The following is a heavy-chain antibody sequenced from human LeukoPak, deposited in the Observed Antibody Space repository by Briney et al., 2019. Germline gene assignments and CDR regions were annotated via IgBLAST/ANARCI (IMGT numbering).Heavy chain of an antibody. CDR2: IIPIFGTA. V-gene: IGHV1-69*13. CDR3: ARAPPYSSERYYYYYGMDV. Sequence: ASVKVSCKASGGTFISYAISWVRQAPGQGLEWMGGIIPIFGTANYAQKFQGRVTITAGESTSTACMELSSLRSEDTAVYYCARAPPYSSERYYYYYGMDVWGQGTTVTVSS. CDR1: GGTFISYA. D-gene: IGHD6-19*01. J-gene: IGHJ6*02.